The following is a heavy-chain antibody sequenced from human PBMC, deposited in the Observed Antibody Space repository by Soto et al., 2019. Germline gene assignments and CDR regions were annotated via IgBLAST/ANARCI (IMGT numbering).Heavy chain of an antibody. Sequence: EVQLLESGGDLVQPGGSLRLSCAVSGFTFSSYAMNWVRQAPGKGLEWVSAITNGGGATFYADSVKGRFTISRDNFKNTVYLQMTGLRAEDTAVYYCAKVVGDGCTACGLHVWSQGTTVTVSS. CDR3: AKVVGDGCTACGLHV. CDR2: ITNGGGAT. D-gene: IGHD2-21*01. CDR1: GFTFSSYA. J-gene: IGHJ6*02. V-gene: IGHV3-23*01.